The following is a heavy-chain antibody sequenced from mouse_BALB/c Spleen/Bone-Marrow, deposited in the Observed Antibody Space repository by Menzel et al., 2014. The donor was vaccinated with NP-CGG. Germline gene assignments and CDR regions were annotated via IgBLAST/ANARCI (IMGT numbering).Heavy chain of an antibody. D-gene: IGHD2-1*01. CDR1: GYTFTGYW. V-gene: IGHV1S41*01. CDR2: IAPGSGST. J-gene: IGHJ4*01. Sequence: DLVKPGASVKLSCKASGYTFTGYWINWIKRRPGQGLEWIGRIAPGSGSTYYNEMFKGKATLTVDTSSSTAYIQLSSLSSEDSAVYFCARFPIYYGNYGAMDYWGQGTSVTVSS. CDR3: ARFPIYYGNYGAMDY.